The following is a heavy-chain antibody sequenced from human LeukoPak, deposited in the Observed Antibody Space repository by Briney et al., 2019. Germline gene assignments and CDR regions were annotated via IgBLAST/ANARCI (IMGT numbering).Heavy chain of an antibody. Sequence: SETLSLTCTVSGSSIISGDFHWIWIRQPPGKGLEWIGYIYYSGSTYYNPSLKSLITVSVDTSKNQFSLKLSSVTAADTAVYYSARGDWSSSIDYWGQGTLVTVSS. CDR2: IYYSGST. D-gene: IGHD6-6*01. J-gene: IGHJ4*02. CDR3: ARGDWSSSIDY. V-gene: IGHV4-30-4*01. CDR1: GSSIISGDFH.